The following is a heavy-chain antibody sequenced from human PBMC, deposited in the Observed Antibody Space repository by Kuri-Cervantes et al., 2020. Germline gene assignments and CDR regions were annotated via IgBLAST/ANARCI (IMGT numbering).Heavy chain of an antibody. J-gene: IGHJ4*02. Sequence: GESLKISCAASGFTFSSYSMNWVRQAPGKGLEWVSYISSSSSTIYYADSVWGRFTISRDNARNSVHLQMDSLRVEDTAVYYCAKWAGPQSVLDYWGQGTLVTVSS. CDR1: GFTFSSYS. CDR3: AKWAGPQSVLDY. CDR2: ISSSSSTI. D-gene: IGHD2-8*01. V-gene: IGHV3-48*04.